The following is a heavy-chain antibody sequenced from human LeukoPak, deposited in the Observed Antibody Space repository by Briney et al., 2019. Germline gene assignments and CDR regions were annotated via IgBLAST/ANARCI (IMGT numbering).Heavy chain of an antibody. CDR2: ISSSSSYI. Sequence: GGSLRLSCAASGFTFSSYSMNWVRQAPGKGLEWVSSISSSSSYIYYADSVKGRFTISRDNAKSSLYLQMNSLRAEDTAVYYCARDLVPTTVTTKNLRTTLWDWGQGTLVTVSS. CDR1: GFTFSSYS. V-gene: IGHV3-21*01. J-gene: IGHJ4*02. CDR3: ARDLVPTTVTTKNLRTTLWD. D-gene: IGHD4-17*01.